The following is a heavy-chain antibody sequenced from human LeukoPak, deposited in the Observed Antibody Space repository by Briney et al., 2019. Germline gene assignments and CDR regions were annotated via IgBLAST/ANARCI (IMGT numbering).Heavy chain of an antibody. Sequence: ASVKVSCKASGYTFTSYGISWVRQAPGQGLEWMGWISAYNGNTNYAQKLQGRVTMTTDTSTSTAYMELRSLRSDDTAVYYCARDETGVLRFLEWFNANYYYHGMDVWGQGTTVTVSS. CDR2: ISAYNGNT. CDR3: ARDETGVLRFLEWFNANYYYHGMDV. V-gene: IGHV1-18*01. J-gene: IGHJ6*02. CDR1: GYTFTSYG. D-gene: IGHD3-3*01.